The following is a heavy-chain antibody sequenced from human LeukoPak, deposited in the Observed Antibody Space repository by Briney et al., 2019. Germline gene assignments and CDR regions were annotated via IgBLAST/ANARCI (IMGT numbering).Heavy chain of an antibody. CDR2: IRPNDGTT. J-gene: IGHJ5*02. Sequence: GGSLRLSCAASGISFRSYGMHWVRQAPGKGLEWVSYIRPNDGTTHYADSVKGRFTISRDNAKNSLSLQMTSLRADDTAVYYCVRGQTSLDNWFDPWGQGTLVIVSS. CDR1: GISFRSYG. CDR3: VRGQTSLDNWFDP. V-gene: IGHV3-48*01.